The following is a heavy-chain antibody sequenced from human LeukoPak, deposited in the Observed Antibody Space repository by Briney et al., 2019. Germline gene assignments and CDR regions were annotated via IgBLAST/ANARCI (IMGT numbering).Heavy chain of an antibody. CDR3: ARDCRERGEGGY. V-gene: IGHV3-48*02. CDR2: ITASGTAM. J-gene: IGHJ4*02. CDR1: GFTFSSYS. Sequence: GGSLRLSCAASGFTFSSYSMNWVRQAPGKGLEWVSHITASGTAMFYADSVKGRFTISRDNAKNSLYLQMNSLRDEDTAVYYCARDCRERGEGGYWGQGTLVTVSS. D-gene: IGHD1-26*01.